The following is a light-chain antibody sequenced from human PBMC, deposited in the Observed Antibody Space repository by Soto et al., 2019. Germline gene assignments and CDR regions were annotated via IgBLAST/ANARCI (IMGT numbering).Light chain of an antibody. V-gene: IGKV1-9*01. CDR1: QGISSN. J-gene: IGKJ1*01. CDR3: QQLNAYPPWT. Sequence: QLTQSPSSLSVSVGDRVTITCRASQGISSNLAWYQQKPGRAPKLLIFGASTLQSGVPSRFSGSGSGTDFTLTISSLQPDDFATYFCQQLNAYPPWTFGQGTKVEIK. CDR2: GAS.